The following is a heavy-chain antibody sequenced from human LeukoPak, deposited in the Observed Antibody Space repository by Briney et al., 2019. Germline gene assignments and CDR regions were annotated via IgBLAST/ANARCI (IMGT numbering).Heavy chain of an antibody. V-gene: IGHV4-59*11. CDR1: GGSISSHY. CDR2: IYYSGST. J-gene: IGHJ3*02. D-gene: IGHD4-23*01. CDR3: ARWGDGFDI. Sequence: SETLSLTCTVSGGSISSHYWSWVRQPPGKGLEWIGYIYYSGSTNYNPSLKSRVTISVDTSKNQFSLKLRSVTPADTAVYYCARWGDGFDIWGQGTMVTVSS.